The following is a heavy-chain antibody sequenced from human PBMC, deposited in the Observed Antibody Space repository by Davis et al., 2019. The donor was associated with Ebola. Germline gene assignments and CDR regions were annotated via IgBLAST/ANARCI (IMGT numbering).Heavy chain of an antibody. V-gene: IGHV3-30*14. D-gene: IGHD3-10*01. CDR1: GFTFSSYA. CDR3: VRGGSGAYYYYYGMDV. J-gene: IGHJ6*02. CDR2: ISYDGSNK. Sequence: GGSLRLSCAASGFTFSSYAMHWVRQAPGKGLEWAAVISYDGSNKYYADSVKGRFTISRDNSKNTLYLQMSSLRAEDTAVYYCVRGGSGAYYYYYGMDVWGQGTTVTVSS.